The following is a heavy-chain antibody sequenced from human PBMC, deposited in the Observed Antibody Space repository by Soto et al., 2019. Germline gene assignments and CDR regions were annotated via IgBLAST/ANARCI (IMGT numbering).Heavy chain of an antibody. V-gene: IGHV3-30*18. J-gene: IGHJ6*02. CDR1: GFTFSSYG. D-gene: IGHD3-9*01. CDR3: AKSYYDILTGLVYYYGMDV. CDR2: ISYDGSNK. Sequence: GRSLRLPCAASGFTFSSYGMHWVRQAPGKGLEWVAVISYDGSNKYYADSVKGRFTISRDNSKNTLYLQMNSLRAEDTAVYYCAKSYYDILTGLVYYYGMDVWGQGTTGTVSS.